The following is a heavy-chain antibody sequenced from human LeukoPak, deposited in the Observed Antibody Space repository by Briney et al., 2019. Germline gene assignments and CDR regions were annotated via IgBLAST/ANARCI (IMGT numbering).Heavy chain of an antibody. V-gene: IGHV3-7*01. CDR2: MDPSGTQT. J-gene: IGHJ4*02. D-gene: IGHD1-1*01. Sequence: FTSSGSGFTFNGSWMNWVRQAPGKGLEWVANMDPSGTQTRYVDSVKGRFTISKDDPGTSLYLEMHSLRAEDTAICYCAIWTSGNYWGQGALVTVSS. CDR1: GFTFNGSW. CDR3: AIWTSGNY.